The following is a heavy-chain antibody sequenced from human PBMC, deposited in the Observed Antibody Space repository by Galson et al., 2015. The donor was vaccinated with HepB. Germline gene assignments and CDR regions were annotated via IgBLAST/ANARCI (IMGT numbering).Heavy chain of an antibody. Sequence: SLRLSCAASGFTFSSYAMHWVRQAPGKGLEWVAVISYDGSNKYYADSVKGRFTISRDNSKNTLYLQMNSLRAEDTAVYYCASSWTQLARAYYYYGMDVWGQGTTVTVSS. CDR1: GFTFSSYA. D-gene: IGHD6-13*01. CDR3: ASSWTQLARAYYYYGMDV. J-gene: IGHJ6*02. CDR2: ISYDGSNK. V-gene: IGHV3-30*04.